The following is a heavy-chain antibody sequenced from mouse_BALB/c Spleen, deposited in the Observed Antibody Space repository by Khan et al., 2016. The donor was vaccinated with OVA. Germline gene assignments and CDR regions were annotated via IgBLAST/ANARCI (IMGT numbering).Heavy chain of an antibody. Sequence: VQLQQSGAELARPGASVKMSCKASGYTFTSHTMHWVKQRPGQGLEWIGYINPRSDYTQYNQKFNDKATLTADISSSTAYMKLSSLTSEDSAVYYCARRTTEYALDYWGQGTSVTVSS. V-gene: IGHV1-4*01. CDR3: ARRTTEYALDY. CDR2: INPRSDYT. CDR1: GYTFTSHT. J-gene: IGHJ4*01. D-gene: IGHD2-14*01.